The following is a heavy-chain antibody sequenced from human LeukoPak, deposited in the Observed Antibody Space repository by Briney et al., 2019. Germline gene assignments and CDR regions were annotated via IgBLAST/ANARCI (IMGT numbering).Heavy chain of an antibody. Sequence: GGSLRLYCTASGFTFSSYAMSWVRQATGKGLEWVSDISGSGGSTYYADSVKGRFTISRDNSKNTVYLQMNSLRVEDTAVYYCAKDPPANWGSGFDYWGQGTLVTVSS. V-gene: IGHV3-23*01. CDR1: GFTFSSYA. CDR2: ISGSGGST. J-gene: IGHJ4*02. D-gene: IGHD7-27*01. CDR3: AKDPPANWGSGFDY.